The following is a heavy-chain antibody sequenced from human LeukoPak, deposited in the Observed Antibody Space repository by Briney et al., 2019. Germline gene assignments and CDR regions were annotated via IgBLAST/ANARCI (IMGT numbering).Heavy chain of an antibody. D-gene: IGHD5-24*01. CDR2: INGDGSST. CDR3: AKMDVG. CDR1: GFTFTSSW. V-gene: IGHV3-74*01. Sequence: PGGSLRLSCGASGFTFTSSWMHWVRQAPGKGLVWVSRINGDGSSTSYADSAKGRFTISRDNAKNTVYLKMNSLRAEDTAVYYCAKMDVGWGQGPLVTVPS. J-gene: IGHJ4*02.